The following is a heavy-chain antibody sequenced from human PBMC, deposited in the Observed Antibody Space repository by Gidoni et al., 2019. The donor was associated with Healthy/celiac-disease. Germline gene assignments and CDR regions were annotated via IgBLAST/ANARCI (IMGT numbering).Heavy chain of an antibody. V-gene: IGHV4-39*02. D-gene: IGHD5-12*01. Sequence: QLQLQASGPGLVKPSETLSLTCTVSVGSISSSSYYWGWIRQPPGKGLEWIGSLYYSGSTYYNPSLKSRVTISVDTSKNQFSLKLSSVTAADTAVYYCAREGGTPGYSGYDWNFDYWGQGTLVTVSS. CDR1: VGSISSSSYY. CDR2: LYYSGST. CDR3: AREGGTPGYSGYDWNFDY. J-gene: IGHJ4*02.